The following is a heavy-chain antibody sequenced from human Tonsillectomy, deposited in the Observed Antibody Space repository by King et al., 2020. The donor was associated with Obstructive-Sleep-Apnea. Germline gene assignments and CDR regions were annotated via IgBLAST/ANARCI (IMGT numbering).Heavy chain of an antibody. CDR3: AGPPSEQRSGSYYGPVDYYYYGMDV. Sequence: VQLVESGAEVKKPGASVKVSCKASGYTFTSYYMHWVRQAPGQGLEWMGIINPSGGSTSYAQKFQGRVTMTRDTSTSTVYMELSSLRSEDTAVYYCAGPPSEQRSGSYYGPVDYYYYGMDVWGQGTTVTVFS. V-gene: IGHV1-46*01. CDR1: GYTFTSYY. D-gene: IGHD1-26*01. J-gene: IGHJ6*02. CDR2: INPSGGST.